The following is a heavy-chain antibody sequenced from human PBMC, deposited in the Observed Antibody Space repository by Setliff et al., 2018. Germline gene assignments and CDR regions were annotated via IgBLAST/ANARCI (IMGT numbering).Heavy chain of an antibody. CDR3: ARSDDNFQYPDY. CDR2: IYTNGGT. V-gene: IGHV4-61*09. D-gene: IGHD1-1*01. Sequence: PSETLSLTCSVSGASISSGNDFWNWIRQPAGKGLEWIGNIYTNGGTDYSPSLRSRVTISLGTSENQFSLQLTSVTAADTAIYYCARSDDNFQYPDYWGQGTLVTVSS. J-gene: IGHJ4*01. CDR1: GASISSGNDF.